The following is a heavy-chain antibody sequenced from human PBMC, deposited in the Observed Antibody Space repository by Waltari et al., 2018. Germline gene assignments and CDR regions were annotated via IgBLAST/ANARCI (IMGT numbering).Heavy chain of an antibody. Sequence: QVQLVASGGGVVQPGRSLRIPWSASGFTFNHYAMHWVRQSPGKGLEWVALISSDGSNKHYADSVKGRFTISRDNSKNTLYLRMNSLRREDTAIYYCARTYVDTAMVLFDYWGRGTLVTVSS. J-gene: IGHJ4*02. D-gene: IGHD5-18*01. CDR2: ISSDGSNK. CDR3: ARTYVDTAMVLFDY. CDR1: GFTFNHYA. V-gene: IGHV3-30*01.